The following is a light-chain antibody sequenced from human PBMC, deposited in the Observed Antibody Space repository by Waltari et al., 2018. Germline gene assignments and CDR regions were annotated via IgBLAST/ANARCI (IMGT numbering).Light chain of an antibody. Sequence: QSVLTQPPSTSATPGQRVTISCSVSKSNIGNNSVYWYQQVPGMAPKLIIYKNSQRPSGVPDRISESKSGTSDSQAVSGLRSEDEETYNCAAWDDGWHGPWLFGGGTRVTV. V-gene: IGLV1-47*01. CDR1: KSNIGNNS. CDR2: KNS. J-gene: IGLJ3*02. CDR3: AAWDDGWHGPWL.